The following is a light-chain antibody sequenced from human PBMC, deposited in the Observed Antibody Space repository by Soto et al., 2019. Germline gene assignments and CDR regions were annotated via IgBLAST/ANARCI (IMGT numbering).Light chain of an antibody. CDR1: QSVDRY. Sequence: EVVLTQSPATLSLSPGETATLSCRASQSVDRYVAWYQQKLGQPPRLLIYDAYTRDTGVGARFTGSGSATEFSLTITSLEPEDFAVYYCQQRGKCPSTFGPGTKVEMK. CDR3: QQRGKCPST. J-gene: IGKJ2*02. V-gene: IGKV3-11*01. CDR2: DAY.